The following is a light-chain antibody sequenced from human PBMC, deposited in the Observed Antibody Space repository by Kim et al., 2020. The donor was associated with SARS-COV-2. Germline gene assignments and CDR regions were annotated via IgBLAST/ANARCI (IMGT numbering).Light chain of an antibody. J-gene: IGLJ2*01. V-gene: IGLV3-27*01. CDR3: YSATDSSLGV. CDR1: LLAKKK. CDR2: KDS. Sequence: VSPAQTARITCSGELLAKKKARWCQQKQGGAPLVVIYKDSERRSGIPERFSAASSAAKATLTISGAQVANEADYYCYSATDSSLGVFGGGTQLTVL.